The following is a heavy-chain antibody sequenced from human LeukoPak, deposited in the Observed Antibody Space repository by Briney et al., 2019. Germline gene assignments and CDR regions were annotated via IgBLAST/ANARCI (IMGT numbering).Heavy chain of an antibody. D-gene: IGHD6-19*01. Sequence: SETLSLTCTVSGGSISSSYYWGWIRQPPGKGLEWIGGIYYSGSTYYNPSLKSRVTISIDTSKNQFSLKLNSVTAADTAVYYCARTGYSTGWDRFSFVYWGQGTLVTVSS. CDR3: ARTGYSTGWDRFSFVY. CDR2: IYYSGST. J-gene: IGHJ4*02. V-gene: IGHV4-39*01. CDR1: GGSISSSYY.